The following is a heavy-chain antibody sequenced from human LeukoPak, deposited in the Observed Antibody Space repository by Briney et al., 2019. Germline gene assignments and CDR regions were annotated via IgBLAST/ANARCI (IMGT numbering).Heavy chain of an antibody. Sequence: EASVKVSCKASGYTFTSYYMHWVRQAPGQGLAWMGIINPSGGSTSYAQKFQGRVTMTRDTSTSTVYMELSSLRSEDTAVYYCAREVPAAKIFDYWGQGTLVTVSS. CDR3: AREVPAAKIFDY. CDR2: INPSGGST. D-gene: IGHD2-2*01. CDR1: GYTFTSYY. J-gene: IGHJ4*02. V-gene: IGHV1-46*01.